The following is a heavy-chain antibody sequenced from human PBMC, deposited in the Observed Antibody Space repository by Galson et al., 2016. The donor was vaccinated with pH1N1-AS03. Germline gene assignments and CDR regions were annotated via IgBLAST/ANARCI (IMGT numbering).Heavy chain of an antibody. J-gene: IGHJ4*02. CDR3: AKNIYGKADC. D-gene: IGHD4-17*01. V-gene: IGHV3-7*03. Sequence: FLRLSREASELTFSSSWMSWVRQAQGKGLECVANINKDGSHKDYVDSVKGRFTISRDNAKRSLSLQMNSFRADDTAVYYCAKNIYGKADCWGQGTLVTVSS. CDR1: ELTFSSSW. CDR2: INKDGSHK.